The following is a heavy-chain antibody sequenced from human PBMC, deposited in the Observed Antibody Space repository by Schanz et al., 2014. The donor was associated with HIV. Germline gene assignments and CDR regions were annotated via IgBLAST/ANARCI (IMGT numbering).Heavy chain of an antibody. D-gene: IGHD3-22*01. Sequence: EVQLLESGGGLEQPGGSLRLSYAASGFAFSNYAMSWVRQAPGKGLEWVSSITESGGRTYYADSVNGRFTISRDNSKNTLYLQMTTLRTEDTAVYYCAKPEYDSSGNSQSHFDYWGQGTLVTVSS. V-gene: IGHV3-23*01. CDR2: ITESGGRT. CDR1: GFAFSNYA. CDR3: AKPEYDSSGNSQSHFDY. J-gene: IGHJ4*02.